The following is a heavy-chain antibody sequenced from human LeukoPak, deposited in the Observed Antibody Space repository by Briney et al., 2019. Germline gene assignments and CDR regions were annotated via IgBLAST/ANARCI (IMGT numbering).Heavy chain of an antibody. Sequence: ASVKVSCKTSGYRFTSYGISWVRQAPGQGLEWMGLVSTYNDKKDYAQKFQGRVIMTTDTSTTTAYMELGSHRSDDTAVYYCARHSGSYAFDYWGQGTLVTVS. D-gene: IGHD1-26*01. CDR1: GYRFTSYG. V-gene: IGHV1-18*01. J-gene: IGHJ4*02. CDR2: VSTYNDKK. CDR3: ARHSGSYAFDY.